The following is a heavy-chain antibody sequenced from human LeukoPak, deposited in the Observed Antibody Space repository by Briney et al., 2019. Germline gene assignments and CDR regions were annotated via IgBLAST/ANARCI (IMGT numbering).Heavy chain of an antibody. CDR3: AKEARDILTHYYWGSQFDY. CDR1: GFTFGNYA. J-gene: IGHJ4*02. V-gene: IGHV3-23*01. CDR2: ISGRGGDT. D-gene: IGHD3-9*01. Sequence: GGSLRLSCVGSGFTFGNYAMNWVRQAPGKGLEWVAAISGRGGDTFHADSVEGRFTFSRDNSKNTMFLQMNSLRAEDTALYYCAKEARDILTHYYWGSQFDYWGQGTLVIVSS.